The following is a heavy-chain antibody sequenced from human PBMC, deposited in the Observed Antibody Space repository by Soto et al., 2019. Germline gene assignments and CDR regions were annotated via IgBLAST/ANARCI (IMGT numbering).Heavy chain of an antibody. J-gene: IGHJ4*02. V-gene: IGHV3-30-3*01. D-gene: IGHD5-18*01. CDR2: ISYDGSNK. CDR1: GFTFSSYA. CDR3: ARSAPKRGHLASGYSYGYFDY. Sequence: PGGSLRLSCGASGFTFSSYAIHWVRQAPGKGLEWVAVISYDGSNKYYADSVKGRFTISRDNSKNTLYLQMNSLRAEDTAVYYCARSAPKRGHLASGYSYGYFDYWGQGTLVTVSS.